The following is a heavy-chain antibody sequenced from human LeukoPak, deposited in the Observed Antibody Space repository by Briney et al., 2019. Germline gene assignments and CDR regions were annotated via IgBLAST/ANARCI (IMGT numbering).Heavy chain of an antibody. CDR1: GFTFSSYG. CDR2: IRYDGSNK. V-gene: IGHV3-30*02. J-gene: IGHJ4*02. CDR3: ARVLHKRNYDSSVYYGY. Sequence: SGGSVRLSCAASGFTFSSYGMHWVRQAPGKGLEWVAFIRYDGSNKYYADSVKGRFTISRDNAKNSLYLQMNSLRAEDTAVYYCARVLHKRNYDSSVYYGYWGQGTLVTVSS. D-gene: IGHD3-22*01.